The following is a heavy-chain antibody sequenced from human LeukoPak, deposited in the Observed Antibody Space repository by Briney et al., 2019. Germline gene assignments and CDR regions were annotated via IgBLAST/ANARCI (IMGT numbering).Heavy chain of an antibody. V-gene: IGHV4-59*01. CDR2: IYYSGST. J-gene: IGHJ3*02. CDR1: GGSISSYY. Sequence: SETMSLACTVSGGSISSYYCSWIRQPPGNGLEWIGYIYYSGSTNYNPSLKSRVTISVDTSKNQLSLKLSSVTAADTAVYYCARGLGYCSGGSCYRDAFDIWGQGTMVTVSS. D-gene: IGHD2-15*01. CDR3: ARGLGYCSGGSCYRDAFDI.